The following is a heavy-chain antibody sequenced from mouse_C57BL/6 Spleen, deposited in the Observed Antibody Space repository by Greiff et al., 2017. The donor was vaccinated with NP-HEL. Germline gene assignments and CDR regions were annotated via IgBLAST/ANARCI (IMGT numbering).Heavy chain of an antibody. D-gene: IGHD4-1*01. CDR1: GYTFTSYT. Sequence: VQLQQSGAELARPGASVKMSCKASGYTFTSYTMHWVKQRPGQGLEWIGYINPSSGYTKYNQKFKDKATLTADKSSSTAYMQLSSLTSEDSAVYYCAREGKLGRERAMDYWGQGTSVTVSS. CDR3: AREGKLGRERAMDY. J-gene: IGHJ4*01. CDR2: INPSSGYT. V-gene: IGHV1-4*01.